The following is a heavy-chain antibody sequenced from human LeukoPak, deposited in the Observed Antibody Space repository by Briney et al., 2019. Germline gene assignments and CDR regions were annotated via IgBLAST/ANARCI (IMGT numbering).Heavy chain of an antibody. J-gene: IGHJ4*01. V-gene: IGHV4-30-4*07. CDR2: IYSSGST. D-gene: IGHD5-24*01. CDR3: ARVSHPGWLQLYFDY. CDR1: GASISSDGYS. Sequence: SETLSLTCAVSGASISSDGYSWSWIRQPPGKGLECIGYIYSSGSTYYNPSLKSRVTISVDTSNNQFSLKLSSVTAADTAVYYCARVSHPGWLQLYFDYWGQGTLVTVSS.